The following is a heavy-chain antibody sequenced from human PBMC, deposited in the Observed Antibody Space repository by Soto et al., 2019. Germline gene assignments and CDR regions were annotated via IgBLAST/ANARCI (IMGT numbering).Heavy chain of an antibody. V-gene: IGHV4-30-4*01. CDR2: IYYNGRT. CDR3: ARDRSNSPDYFDY. Sequence: PSETLSLTCTVSGGSISSDDYYWSWIRQPPEKGLEWIGYIYYNGRTDYNPSLKSRVIISIDTSKNQFSLNLNSVSAADTAVYYCARDRSNSPDYFDYWGQGTLVTV. D-gene: IGHD6-6*01. J-gene: IGHJ4*02. CDR1: GGSISSDDYY.